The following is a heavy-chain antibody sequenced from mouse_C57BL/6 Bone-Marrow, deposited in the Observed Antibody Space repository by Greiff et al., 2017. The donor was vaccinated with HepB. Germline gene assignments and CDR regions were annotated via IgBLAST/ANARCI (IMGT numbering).Heavy chain of an antibody. D-gene: IGHD1-1*01. CDR2: INPNNGGT. J-gene: IGHJ2*01. CDR1: GYTFTDYY. V-gene: IGHV1-26*01. CDR3: ARMRITTVVARHFDY. Sequence: VKPGASVKISCKASGYTFTDYYMNWVKQSHGKSLEWIGDINPNNGGTSYNQKFKGKATLTVDKSSSTAYMELRSLTSEDSAVYYCARMRITTVVARHFDYWGQGTTLTVSS.